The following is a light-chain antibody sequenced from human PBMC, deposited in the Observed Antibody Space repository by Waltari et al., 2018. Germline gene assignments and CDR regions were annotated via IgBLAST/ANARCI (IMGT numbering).Light chain of an antibody. CDR1: QSVGSSS. V-gene: IGKV3-20*01. CDR2: RAS. J-gene: IGKJ1*01. Sequence: IVLTQSPGTASLSPGERVTLSCRASQSVGSSSLAWYQQKPGQAPRLVIYRASRRATGIPDRFSGSGSWTEFSLTISRLEPEDFAVYYCQQHGTLPATFGQGTKVEIK. CDR3: QQHGTLPAT.